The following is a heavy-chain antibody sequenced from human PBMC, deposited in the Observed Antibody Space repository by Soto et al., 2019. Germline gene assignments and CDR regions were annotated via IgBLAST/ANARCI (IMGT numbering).Heavy chain of an antibody. J-gene: IGHJ4*02. V-gene: IGHV2-5*02. D-gene: IGHD6-19*01. Sequence: QITLKESGPTLVKPTQTLTLTCTFSGFSLSSTAVGVNRIRQPPGKALEWLALIYWDDDNQYSPSLKSRLTITKDTSKNQVVLTMTNLDPVDTATYYCAHGSGWLSDYWGQGTLVTVSS. CDR2: IYWDDDN. CDR1: GFSLSSTAVG. CDR3: AHGSGWLSDY.